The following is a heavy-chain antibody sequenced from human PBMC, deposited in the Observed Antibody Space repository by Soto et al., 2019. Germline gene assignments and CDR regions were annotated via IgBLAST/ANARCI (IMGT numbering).Heavy chain of an antibody. CDR3: AKDKRRYCSGGSCFYYFDY. CDR2: ISYDGSNK. V-gene: IGHV3-30*18. Sequence: QVQLVESGGGVVQPGRSLRLSCAASGFTFSSYGMHWVRQAPGKGLEWVAVISYDGSNKYYADSVKGRFTISRDNSKNTLYLQMNSLRAEDTAVYYCAKDKRRYCSGGSCFYYFDYWGQGTLVTVSS. CDR1: GFTFSSYG. D-gene: IGHD2-15*01. J-gene: IGHJ4*02.